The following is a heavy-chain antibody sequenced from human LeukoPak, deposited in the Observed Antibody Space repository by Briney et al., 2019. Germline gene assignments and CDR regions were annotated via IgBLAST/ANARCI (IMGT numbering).Heavy chain of an antibody. CDR1: GFSFDDYG. CDR2: INWNGGST. D-gene: IGHD2-15*01. CDR3: ARDSTQPGPVVVAATYAGFDY. V-gene: IGHV3-20*04. Sequence: GGSLRLSCTASGFSFDDYGMSWVRQAPGKGLKWVSGINWNGGSTGCADSVRGRFTISRDNAKNSLYLQMNSLRAEDTALYYCARDSTQPGPVVVAATYAGFDYWGQGTLVTVSS. J-gene: IGHJ4*02.